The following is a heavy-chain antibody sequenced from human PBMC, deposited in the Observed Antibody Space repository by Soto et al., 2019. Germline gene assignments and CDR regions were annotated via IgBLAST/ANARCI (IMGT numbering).Heavy chain of an antibody. CDR3: ARSPSGRARDYPFDS. CDR2: ISGSGGGI. Sequence: GGSLRLSCAASGFTFSSYGMSWVRQAPGKGLEWVSTISGSGGGIYYTDSVKGHFTISRDNSKSTLYLQMNSLRAEDTAIYYCARSPSGRARDYPFDSWGQGTLVTVSS. D-gene: IGHD1-26*01. V-gene: IGHV3-23*01. CDR1: GFTFSSYG. J-gene: IGHJ4*02.